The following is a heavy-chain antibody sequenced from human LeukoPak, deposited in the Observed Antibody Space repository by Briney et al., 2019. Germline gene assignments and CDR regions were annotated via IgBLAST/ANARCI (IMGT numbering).Heavy chain of an antibody. J-gene: IGHJ6*02. V-gene: IGHV1-69*13. Sequence: ASVKVSCKVSGYTLTELSMHWVRQAPGQGLEWMGGIIPIFGTANYAQKFQGRVTITADESTSTAYMELSSLRSEDTAVYYCARAFMPQKGILTGYALPYGMDVWGQGTTVTVSS. CDR2: IIPIFGTA. CDR1: GYTLTELS. CDR3: ARAFMPQKGILTGYALPYGMDV. D-gene: IGHD3-9*01.